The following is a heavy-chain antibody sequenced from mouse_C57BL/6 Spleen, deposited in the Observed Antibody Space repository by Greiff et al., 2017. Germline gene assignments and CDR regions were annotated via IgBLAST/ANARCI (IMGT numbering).Heavy chain of an antibody. CDR1: GYAFSSSW. Sequence: QVQLQQSGPELVKPGASVKISCKASGYAFSSSWMNWVKQRPGKGLEWIGRIYPGDGDTNYNGKFKGTATLTADKSSSTAYMQLSSLTSEDSAVYYCASYSNYAFAYWGQGTLVTVSA. V-gene: IGHV1-82*01. CDR3: ASYSNYAFAY. CDR2: IYPGDGDT. J-gene: IGHJ3*01. D-gene: IGHD2-5*01.